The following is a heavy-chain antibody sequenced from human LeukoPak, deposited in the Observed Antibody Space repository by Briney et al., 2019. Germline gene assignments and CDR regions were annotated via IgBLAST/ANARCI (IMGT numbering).Heavy chain of an antibody. CDR1: GGTFSSYA. D-gene: IGHD3-22*01. V-gene: IGHV1-69*05. J-gene: IGHJ4*02. CDR3: ARVPVDSSGYYYGVDY. Sequence: SVKVSCKASGGTFSSYAISWVRQAPGQGLEWMGRIIPIFGTANYAQKFQGRVTITTDESTSTAYMGLSSLRSEDTAVYYCARVPVDSSGYYYGVDYWGQGTLVTVSS. CDR2: IIPIFGTA.